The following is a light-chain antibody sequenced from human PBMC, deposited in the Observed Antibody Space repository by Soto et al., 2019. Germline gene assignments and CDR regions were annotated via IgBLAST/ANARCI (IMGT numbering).Light chain of an antibody. J-gene: IGLJ3*02. Sequence: QSVLXQPPSASGTXXXXXXXXXXGXXXXIGTNFVYWYQQLPGTAPKLLIFSNAQRPSGVPDRFSGSRSGTSASLAISGLRSEDEADYYCAAWDDSLSGWVFGGGTKLTVL. CDR1: XXXIGTNF. CDR2: SNA. CDR3: AAWDDSLSGWV. V-gene: IGLV1-47*02.